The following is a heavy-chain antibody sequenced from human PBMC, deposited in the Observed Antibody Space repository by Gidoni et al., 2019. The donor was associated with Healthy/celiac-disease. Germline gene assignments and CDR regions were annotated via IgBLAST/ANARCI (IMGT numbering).Heavy chain of an antibody. CDR3: ARSHYGSGSYSTYYFDY. Sequence: QLQLQESGPGLVKPSETLSLTCTVSGGSIRSSSYYWGWIRQPPGKGLEWIGSIYYSGSTYYNPSLKSRVTISVDTSKNQFSLKLSSVTAADTAVYYCARSHYGSGSYSTYYFDYWGQGTLVTVSS. D-gene: IGHD3-10*01. CDR1: GGSIRSSSYY. CDR2: IYYSGST. J-gene: IGHJ4*02. V-gene: IGHV4-39*01.